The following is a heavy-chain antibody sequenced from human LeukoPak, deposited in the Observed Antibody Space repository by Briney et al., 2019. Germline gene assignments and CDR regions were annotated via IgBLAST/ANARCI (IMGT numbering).Heavy chain of an antibody. J-gene: IGHJ5*02. CDR2: ISYDGSNK. Sequence: PGGSLRLSCAAPGFTFSSYAMHWVRQAPGKGLEWVAVISYDGSNKYYADSVKGRFTISRDNSKNTLYLQMNSLRAEDTAVYYCARDSITGFDPWGQGTLVTVSS. CDR3: ARDSITGFDP. V-gene: IGHV3-30-3*01. D-gene: IGHD2-2*01. CDR1: GFTFSSYA.